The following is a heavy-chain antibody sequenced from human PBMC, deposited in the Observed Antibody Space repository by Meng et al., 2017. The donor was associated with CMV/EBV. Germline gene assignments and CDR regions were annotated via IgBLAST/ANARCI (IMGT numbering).Heavy chain of an antibody. D-gene: IGHD2-15*01. Sequence: QGQVVQFGAGVKKPGSSVKVYCKSYGGTFSSYAISWVRQAPGQGLEWMGGIIPIFGTANYAQKFQGRVTITADESTSTAYMEMRSRRSEDTAVYYCARNQPSRGWSHEDYWGQGTLVIVSS. J-gene: IGHJ4*02. CDR3: ARNQPSRGWSHEDY. CDR2: IIPIFGTA. V-gene: IGHV1-69*12. CDR1: GGTFSSYA.